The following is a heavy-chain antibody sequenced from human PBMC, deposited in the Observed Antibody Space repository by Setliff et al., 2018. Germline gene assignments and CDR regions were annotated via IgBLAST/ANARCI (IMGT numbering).Heavy chain of an antibody. D-gene: IGHD3-9*01. CDR1: GFTFSSYA. V-gene: IGHV3-23*01. CDR3: AKKGLVIIWDYYYGMDV. CDR2: ISGSGGST. Sequence: PGGSLRLSCAASGFTFSSYAMSWVSQAPGKGLEWVSAISGSGGSTYYADSVKGRFTISRDNSKNTLYLQMNSLRAEDTAVYYCAKKGLVIIWDYYYGMDVWGQGTTVTVSS. J-gene: IGHJ6*02.